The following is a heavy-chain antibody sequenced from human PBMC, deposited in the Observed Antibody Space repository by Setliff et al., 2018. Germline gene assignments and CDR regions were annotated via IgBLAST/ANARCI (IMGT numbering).Heavy chain of an antibody. CDR3: ARGSPLSIAAAGPPFDY. V-gene: IGHV4-38-2*02. CDR1: GYSISSGYY. CDR2: MYHSGSV. D-gene: IGHD6-13*01. Sequence: PSETLSLTCTVSGYSISSGYYWGWIRQPPGKGLEWIGNMYHSGSVYYNPSLKSRVTISVDTSKNQFSLKVTSVTAADTAVYYCARGSPLSIAAAGPPFDYWGQGTLGTVSS. J-gene: IGHJ4*02.